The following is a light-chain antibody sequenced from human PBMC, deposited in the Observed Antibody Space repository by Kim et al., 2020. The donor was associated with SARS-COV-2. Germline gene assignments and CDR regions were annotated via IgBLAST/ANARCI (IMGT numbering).Light chain of an antibody. CDR3: QQYNNWTPGYT. V-gene: IGKV3-15*01. J-gene: IGKJ2*01. Sequence: SPGERATLSCRARQSVSSNLAWYQQKPGQAPRLLIYGAYTRATGIPARFSGSGSGTEFTLTISSLQSEDFAVYYCQQYNNWTPGYTFGQGTKLEI. CDR1: QSVSSN. CDR2: GAY.